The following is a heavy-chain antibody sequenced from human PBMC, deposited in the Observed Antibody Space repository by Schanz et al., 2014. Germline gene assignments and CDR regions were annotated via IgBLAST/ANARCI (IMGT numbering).Heavy chain of an antibody. CDR2: IGYDGSEK. CDR1: GLNFDYYG. CDR3: AKLGQDTNGSFDI. V-gene: IGHV3-30*02. J-gene: IGHJ3*02. Sequence: QVQLVESGGGVVQPGRSLRLSCATSGLNFDYYGMNWVRQAPGKGLEWVANIGYDGSEKYYVDSVKGRFTISRDNSKNTVYLQMNSLRSEDTALYYCAKLGQDTNGSFDIWGQGTRVTVSS. D-gene: IGHD2-8*01.